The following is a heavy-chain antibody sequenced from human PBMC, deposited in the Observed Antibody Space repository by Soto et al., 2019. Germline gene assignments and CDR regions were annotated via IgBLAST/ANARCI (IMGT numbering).Heavy chain of an antibody. CDR2: IYYSGTT. CDR3: ARREIQGPIDY. V-gene: IGHV4-28*01. Sequence: QVQLQESGPGLVKPSDTLSLTCAVSGYSISSSNWWGWIRQPPGKGQEWTGYIYYSGTTYDNPSLETRVTMTVGTSENQYSLKLTTGTAVDAAVYYCARREIQGPIDYWGQGTLVTVSS. D-gene: IGHD1-26*01. CDR1: GYSISSSNW. J-gene: IGHJ4*02.